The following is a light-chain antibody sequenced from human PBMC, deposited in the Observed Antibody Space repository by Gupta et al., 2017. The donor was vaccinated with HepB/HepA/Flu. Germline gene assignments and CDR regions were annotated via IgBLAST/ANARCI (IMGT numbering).Light chain of an antibody. Sequence: DIQMTASPSSVSASVGDSVTVKCRASRGRNSGLDWYQQKPGKAPKVLIYTASNLQSGVPPRFSGSGSGTDFTLTISSLQPEDFATYYCQQTDSFPLTFGGGTRVEIK. J-gene: IGKJ4*01. CDR3: QQTDSFPLT. V-gene: IGKV1-12*01. CDR1: RGRNSG. CDR2: TAS.